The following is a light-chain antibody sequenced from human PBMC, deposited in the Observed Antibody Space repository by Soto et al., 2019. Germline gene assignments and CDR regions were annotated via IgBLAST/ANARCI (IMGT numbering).Light chain of an antibody. Sequence: EIVLTQSPATLSLSPGERATLSCRASQSVSSYLAWYQQKPGQAPRLLIYDASNRATGIPARFSGSGSGTEFTLTISSLQSEDFAVYYCQQYNSWVTFGGGTKVEIK. V-gene: IGKV3-15*01. CDR2: DAS. CDR3: QQYNSWVT. CDR1: QSVSSY. J-gene: IGKJ4*01.